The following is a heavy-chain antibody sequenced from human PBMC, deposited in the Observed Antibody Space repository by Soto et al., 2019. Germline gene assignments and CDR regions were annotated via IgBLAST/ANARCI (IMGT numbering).Heavy chain of an antibody. Sequence: PSETLSLTCTVPGGSISSYYWSWIRQPPGKGLEWIGYIYYSGSTNYNPSLKSRVTISVDTSKNQFSLKLSSVTAADTAVYYCARRYCTNGVCLFDYWGQGTLVTVSS. CDR3: ARRYCTNGVCLFDY. CDR1: GGSISSYY. V-gene: IGHV4-59*01. D-gene: IGHD2-8*01. CDR2: IYYSGST. J-gene: IGHJ4*02.